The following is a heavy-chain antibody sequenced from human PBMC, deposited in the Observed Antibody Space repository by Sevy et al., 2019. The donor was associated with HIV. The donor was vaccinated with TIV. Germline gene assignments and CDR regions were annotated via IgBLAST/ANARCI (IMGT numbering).Heavy chain of an antibody. J-gene: IGHJ6*02. CDR3: ERDQGRVCSGGSCYSVYGMDV. V-gene: IGHV3-13*01. Sequence: GGSLRLSCAASGFTFSSYDMHWVRQATGKGLEWVSAIGTAGDTYYPGSVKVRFTISRENAKKALYLQMNSLRAGDTAVYYCERDQGRVCSGGSCYSVYGMDVWGQGTTVTVSS. D-gene: IGHD2-15*01. CDR1: GFTFSSYD. CDR2: IGTAGDT.